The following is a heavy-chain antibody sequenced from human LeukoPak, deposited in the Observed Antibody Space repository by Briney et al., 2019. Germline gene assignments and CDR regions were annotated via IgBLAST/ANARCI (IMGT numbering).Heavy chain of an antibody. CDR2: IIPIFGTA. V-gene: IGHV1-69*13. CDR1: GGTFSSYA. CDR3: ARERVALRYFDWLSGFDY. D-gene: IGHD3-9*01. Sequence: ASVKVSCKASGGTFSSYAISWVRQAPGQGLEWMGGIIPIFGTANYAQKFQGRVTITADESTSTAYMELSSLRSEDTAVYYCARERVALRYFDWLSGFDYWGQGTLVTVSS. J-gene: IGHJ4*02.